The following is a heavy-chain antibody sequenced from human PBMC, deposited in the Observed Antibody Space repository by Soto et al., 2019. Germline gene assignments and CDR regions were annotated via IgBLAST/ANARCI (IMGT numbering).Heavy chain of an antibody. CDR3: ARDLGGATVTTNY. V-gene: IGHV1-69*08. J-gene: IGHJ4*02. CDR2: IIPILGIA. D-gene: IGHD4-17*01. CDR1: GGTFSSYT. Sequence: QVQLVQSGAEVKKPGSSVKVSCKASGGTFSSYTISWVRQAPGQGLEWMGRIIPILGIANYAQKFQGRVTITADKSTSTAYMELSILRSEDTAVYYCARDLGGATVTTNYWGQGTLVTVSS.